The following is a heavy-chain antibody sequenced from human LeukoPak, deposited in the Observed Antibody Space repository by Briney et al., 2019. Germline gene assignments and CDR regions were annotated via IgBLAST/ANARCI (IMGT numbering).Heavy chain of an antibody. CDR2: INPNSGGT. CDR3: ARSSSSWDNWFDP. V-gene: IGHV1-2*02. J-gene: IGHJ5*02. Sequence: RASVKVSCKAAGYTFTGYYMHCVRQAPGQGLEWMGWINPNSGGTNYGQKFQGRVTMTRDTSISTAYMELSRLRSDDPAVYYCARSSSSWDNWFDPWGQGNLVTVSS. D-gene: IGHD6-13*01. CDR1: GYTFTGYY.